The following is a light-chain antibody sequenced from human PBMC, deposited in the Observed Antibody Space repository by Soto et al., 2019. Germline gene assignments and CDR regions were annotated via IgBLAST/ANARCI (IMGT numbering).Light chain of an antibody. CDR2: EVS. J-gene: IGLJ2*01. V-gene: IGLV2-8*01. CDR3: SSFAGNNNLV. CDR1: SSDVGGYNY. Sequence: QSALTQPPSASGSPGQSVTISCTGTSSDVGGYNYVSWYQQHPGKAPKLMISEVSKRPSGVPDRLSGSKSGNTASLTVSGLQAEDEADYDCSSFAGNNNLVFGGGTKLTVL.